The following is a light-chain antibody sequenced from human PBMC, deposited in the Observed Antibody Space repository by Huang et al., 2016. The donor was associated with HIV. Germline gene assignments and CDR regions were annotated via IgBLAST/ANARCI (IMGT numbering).Light chain of an antibody. CDR2: AAS. J-gene: IGKJ4*01. CDR1: QAINKY. Sequence: IQMTQFPSSLSASVGDSVTITCRASQAINKYVAWYQQRPGKVPKLLIYAASTLQSGVPSRFIGRGSGTDFALSISSLQPEDSANYYCQQVNAYPLTFGGGTKVEI. V-gene: IGKV1-9*01. CDR3: QQVNAYPLT.